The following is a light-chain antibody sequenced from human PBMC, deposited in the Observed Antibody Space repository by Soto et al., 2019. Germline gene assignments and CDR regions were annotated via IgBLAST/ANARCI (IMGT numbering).Light chain of an antibody. CDR1: SSNIGSNF. J-gene: IGLJ3*02. V-gene: IGLV1-47*01. Sequence: QSVLTQPPTASGTPGQRVTISCSGSSSNIGSNFVYWYQQFPGTAPKLLIYRNNQRPSGVPDRFSGSKSGTSASLAISGLPSEDEADYYCAAWDDGLSGWVFGGGTKVTVL. CDR2: RNN. CDR3: AAWDDGLSGWV.